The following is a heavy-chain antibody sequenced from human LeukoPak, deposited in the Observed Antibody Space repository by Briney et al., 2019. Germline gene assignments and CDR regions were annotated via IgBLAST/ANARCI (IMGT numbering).Heavy chain of an antibody. V-gene: IGHV1-18*01. CDR3: ARVQGLSYPYYYDSSGVMDV. CDR1: GYTFTSYG. J-gene: IGHJ6*04. Sequence: VASVKVSCKAPGYTFTSYGISWVRQAPGQGLEWMGWISAYNGNTNYAQKLQGRVTMTTDTSTSTAYMELRSLRSDDTAVYYCARVQGLSYPYYYDSSGVMDVWGKGTTVTISS. D-gene: IGHD3-22*01. CDR2: ISAYNGNT.